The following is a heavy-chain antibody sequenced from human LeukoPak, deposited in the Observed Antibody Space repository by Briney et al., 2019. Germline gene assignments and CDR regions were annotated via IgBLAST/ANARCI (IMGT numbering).Heavy chain of an antibody. Sequence: PGGSLRLSCAASGFTFTTYNMNWVRQAPGKGLESVSFISSDSKIIYYADSVKGRFTVSRDNAKNSLYLQMNSLTDEDTAVYYCARNPAGIGDYWGQGTLVTVSS. CDR3: ARNPAGIGDY. J-gene: IGHJ4*02. V-gene: IGHV3-48*02. CDR1: GFTFTTYN. D-gene: IGHD1-26*01. CDR2: ISSDSKII.